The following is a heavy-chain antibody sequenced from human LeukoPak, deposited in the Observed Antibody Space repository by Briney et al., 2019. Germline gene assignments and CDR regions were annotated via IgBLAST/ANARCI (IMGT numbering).Heavy chain of an antibody. CDR2: ISYDGSNK. Sequence: GRSLRLSCAASGFTFSSYAMHWVRQAPGKGLEWVAVISYDGSNKYYADSVKGRFTISRDNSKNTLHLQMNSLRAEDTAVCYCARARVRFLEWSAFDYWGQGTLVTVSS. V-gene: IGHV3-30-3*01. D-gene: IGHD3-3*01. J-gene: IGHJ4*02. CDR3: ARARVRFLEWSAFDY. CDR1: GFTFSSYA.